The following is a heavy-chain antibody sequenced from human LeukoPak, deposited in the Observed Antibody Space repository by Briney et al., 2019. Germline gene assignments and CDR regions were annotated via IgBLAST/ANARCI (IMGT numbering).Heavy chain of an antibody. D-gene: IGHD3-3*01. Sequence: SETLSLTCAVYGGSFSGYYWSWIRPPPGKGLEWIGEINYSGSTNYNPSLKSRVTISVDTSKNQFSLKLSSVTAADTAVYYCARGRAPWSGKYPLIGMDVWGQGTTVTVSS. V-gene: IGHV4-34*01. CDR1: GGSFSGYY. CDR2: INYSGST. CDR3: ARGRAPWSGKYPLIGMDV. J-gene: IGHJ6*02.